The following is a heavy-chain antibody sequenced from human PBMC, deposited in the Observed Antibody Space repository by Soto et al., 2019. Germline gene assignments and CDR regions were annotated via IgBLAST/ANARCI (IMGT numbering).Heavy chain of an antibody. CDR1: GGSFSGYY. CDR3: ARGLWVESGSGGSCTVSFVP. D-gene: IGHD2-15*01. Sequence: QVQLQQWGAGLLKPSETLSLTCAVYGGSFSGYYWSWIRQPPGKGLEWIGEINHSGSTNYNPSLKSRVTISVDTSKNQFSLKLSSVTAADTALYYCARGLWVESGSGGSCTVSFVPWGQGTLVTVSS. V-gene: IGHV4-34*01. J-gene: IGHJ5*02. CDR2: INHSGST.